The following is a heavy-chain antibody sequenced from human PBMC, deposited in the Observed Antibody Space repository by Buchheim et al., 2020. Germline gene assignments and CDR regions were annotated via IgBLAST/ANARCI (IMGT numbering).Heavy chain of an antibody. CDR2: IYYSGST. V-gene: IGHV4-59*01. CDR3: AREVGVTVRTGLFNY. J-gene: IGHJ4*02. D-gene: IGHD1-26*01. CDR1: GDSITPYY. Sequence: QVQLQESGPGLVKPAETLSLTCTVSGDSITPYYWSWLRQPPGRGLEWIGYIYYSGSTNYNPSLKSRVTMSVDTSKNQFSLKLSSVTAADTAVYYCAREVGVTVRTGLFNYWGQGTL.